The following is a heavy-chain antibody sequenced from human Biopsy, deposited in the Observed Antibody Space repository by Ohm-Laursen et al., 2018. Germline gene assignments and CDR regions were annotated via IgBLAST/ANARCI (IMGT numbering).Heavy chain of an antibody. V-gene: IGHV3-30*18. Sequence: SLRLSCAASGFTFSNYGIHWVRQAPGKGLEWVALISHGGNDDYYADSVEGRFTVSRDNSKNTVVLQMNSLRPEDTALYYCAKDRGGRNLHYGGGVDLWGQGTTVTVSS. CDR1: GFTFSNYG. D-gene: IGHD3-16*01. CDR3: AKDRGGRNLHYGGGVDL. CDR2: ISHGGNDD. J-gene: IGHJ6*02.